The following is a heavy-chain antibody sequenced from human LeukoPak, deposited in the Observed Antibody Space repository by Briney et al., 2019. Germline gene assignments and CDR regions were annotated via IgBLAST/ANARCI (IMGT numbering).Heavy chain of an antibody. Sequence: PGGSLRLSCAASGFTFRSSGMHWVRQAPGKGLEWVALISYDGSYKYYADSAKGRFTIFRDNSKSALFLQLNSLRAEDTAVYYCAKDRLYSGTYSYFFDSWGQGALVTVSS. CDR2: ISYDGSYK. CDR1: GFTFRSSG. D-gene: IGHD1-26*01. V-gene: IGHV3-30*18. CDR3: AKDRLYSGTYSYFFDS. J-gene: IGHJ4*02.